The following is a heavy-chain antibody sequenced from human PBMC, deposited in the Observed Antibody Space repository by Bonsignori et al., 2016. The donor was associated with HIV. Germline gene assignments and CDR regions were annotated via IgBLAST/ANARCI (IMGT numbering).Heavy chain of an antibody. Sequence: VRQAPGKGLEWVSIITAGGSTFYADSVKGRFTISRDNSKNTLHLQLNSLRAEDTAVYYCAKGTYGSGRGWFDPWGQGTLVTVSS. CDR3: AKGTYGSGRGWFDP. J-gene: IGHJ5*02. D-gene: IGHD3-10*01. V-gene: IGHV3-53*01. CDR2: ITAGGST.